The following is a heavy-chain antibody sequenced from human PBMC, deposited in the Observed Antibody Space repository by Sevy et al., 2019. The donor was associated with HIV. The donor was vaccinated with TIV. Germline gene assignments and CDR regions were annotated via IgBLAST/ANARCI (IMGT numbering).Heavy chain of an antibody. CDR2: IIPIFGTA. CDR1: GGTFSSYA. J-gene: IGHJ6*03. V-gene: IGHV1-69*06. Sequence: ASVKVSCKASGGTFSSYAISWVRQAPGQGLEWMGGIIPIFGTANYALKFQGRVTITADKSTSTAYMELSSLRSEDTAVYYCARGRASDDFWSGYYTQLDYYYYYMDVWGKGTTVTVSS. D-gene: IGHD3-3*01. CDR3: ARGRASDDFWSGYYTQLDYYYYYMDV.